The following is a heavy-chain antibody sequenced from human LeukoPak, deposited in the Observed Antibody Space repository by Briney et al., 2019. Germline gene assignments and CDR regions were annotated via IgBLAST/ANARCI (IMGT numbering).Heavy chain of an antibody. J-gene: IGHJ5*02. CDR1: GSSFSNAW. CDR2: ILSKTSGGTT. D-gene: IGHD3-10*01. CDR3: ADYYASGSYPP. Sequence: PGGSLRLSCAASGSSFSNAWMNWVRQAPGKGLEWVGRILSKTSGGTTDYATPVKGRFTISRDDSKNMLYLHMNSLQIEDTAVYYCADYYASGSYPPWGQGTLVTVSS. V-gene: IGHV3-15*07.